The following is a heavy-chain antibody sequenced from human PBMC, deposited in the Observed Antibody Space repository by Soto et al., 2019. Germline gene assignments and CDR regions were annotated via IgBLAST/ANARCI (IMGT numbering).Heavy chain of an antibody. CDR3: ARSIGGYSYGYILYYYYGMDV. V-gene: IGHV3-30-3*01. CDR2: ISYDGSNK. CDR1: GFTFSSYA. J-gene: IGHJ6*02. Sequence: QVQLVESGGGVVQPGRSLRLSCAASGFTFSSYAMHWVRQAPGKGLEWVAGISYDGSNKYYADSVKGRFTISRDNSKNTLYLQMNSLRAEDTAVYYCARSIGGYSYGYILYYYYGMDVWGQGTTVTVSS. D-gene: IGHD5-18*01.